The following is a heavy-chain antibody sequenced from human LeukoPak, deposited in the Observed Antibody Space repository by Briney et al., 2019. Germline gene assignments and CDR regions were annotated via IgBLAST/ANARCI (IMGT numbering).Heavy chain of an antibody. CDR2: IYYSGST. CDR1: GGSISSGGYS. D-gene: IGHD2-15*01. V-gene: IGHV4-30-4*07. Sequence: SETLSLTCAVPGGSISSGGYSWSWTRQPPGKGLEWIGYIYYSGSTYYNPSLRSRVTISVDTSKNQFSLKLSSVTAADTAVYYRASRGYCSGGSCYSTYFDYWGQGTLVTVSS. CDR3: ASRGYCSGGSCYSTYFDY. J-gene: IGHJ4*02.